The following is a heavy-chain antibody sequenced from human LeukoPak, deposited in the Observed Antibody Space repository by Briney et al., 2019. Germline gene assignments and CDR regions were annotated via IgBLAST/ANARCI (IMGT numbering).Heavy chain of an antibody. D-gene: IGHD3-10*01. CDR1: GGSFSGYY. J-gene: IGHJ4*02. CDR2: INHSGST. CDR3: ARTAARVVRGVDY. Sequence: PSETLSLTCAVYGGSFSGYYWSWIRQPPGKGLEWIGEINHSGSTNYNPSLKSRVTISVDTSKNQFSLKLSSVTAADTAVYYCARTAARVVRGVDYWGQGTLVTVSS. V-gene: IGHV4-34*01.